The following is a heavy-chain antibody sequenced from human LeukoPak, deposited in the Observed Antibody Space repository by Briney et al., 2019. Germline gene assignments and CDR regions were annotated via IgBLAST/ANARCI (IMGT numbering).Heavy chain of an antibody. CDR1: GFIFSSYG. V-gene: IGHV3-23*01. CDR3: AKAGIAVPATPEY. D-gene: IGHD6-19*01. Sequence: PGRSLRLSCAASGFIFSSYGMHWVRQAPGKGLEWVSVISSSGDTTYYSDSVKGRFIISRDNSKNTLYLQMNSLRAEDTAVYYCAKAGIAVPATPEYCGQGTQVTVSS. CDR2: ISSSGDTT. J-gene: IGHJ4*02.